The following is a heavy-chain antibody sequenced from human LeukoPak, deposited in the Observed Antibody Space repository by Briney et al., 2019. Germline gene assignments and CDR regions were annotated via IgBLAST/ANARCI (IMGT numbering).Heavy chain of an antibody. V-gene: IGHV1-69*02. Sequence: SVKVSCKASGDTFSSHTINWVRQAPGQGLEWMGRIIPFIGVTKYAHKFQARVTITADKSTSTAYMELSSLKSEDTAVYYCARGYCTSTTCYMYNWLDPWGQGTLVTVSS. CDR1: GDTFSSHT. D-gene: IGHD2-2*02. CDR2: IIPFIGVT. CDR3: ARGYCTSTTCYMYNWLDP. J-gene: IGHJ5*02.